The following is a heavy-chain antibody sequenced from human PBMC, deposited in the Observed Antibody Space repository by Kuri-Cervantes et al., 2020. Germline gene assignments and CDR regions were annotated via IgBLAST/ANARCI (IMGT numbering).Heavy chain of an antibody. V-gene: IGHV3-9*01. J-gene: IGHJ4*02. D-gene: IGHD6-13*01. CDR2: INWNGGTI. CDR3: AETGIETSFDS. Sequence: SLKISCAASGFTFDDYAMHWVRQAPGKGLEWVSSINWNGGTIGYADSVKGRFTISRDNAKNSLYLQMNSLRAEDTAFYYCAETGIETSFDSWGRGTLVTVS. CDR1: GFTFDDYA.